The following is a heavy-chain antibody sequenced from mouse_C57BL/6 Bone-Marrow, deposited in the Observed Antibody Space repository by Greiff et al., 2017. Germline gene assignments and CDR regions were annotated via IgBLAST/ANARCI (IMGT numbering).Heavy chain of an antibody. Sequence: EVKLMESEGGLVQPGSSMKLSCTASGFTFSDYYMAWVRQVPEKGLEWVANINYDGSSTYYLDSLKSRFIISRDNATNILYLQMSSLKSEDTATYYCARDRGITTVVDYYAMDYWGQGTSVTVSS. CDR2: INYDGSST. J-gene: IGHJ4*01. CDR1: GFTFSDYY. V-gene: IGHV5-16*01. CDR3: ARDRGITTVVDYYAMDY. D-gene: IGHD1-1*01.